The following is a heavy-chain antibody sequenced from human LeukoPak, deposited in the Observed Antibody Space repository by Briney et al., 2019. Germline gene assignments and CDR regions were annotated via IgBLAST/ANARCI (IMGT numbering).Heavy chain of an antibody. Sequence: ASVKVSCKASGYTFTGYYMHWVRQAPGQGLEWMGWINPNSGGTNYAQKFQGRVTMTRDTSISTAYMELSRLRSDDTAVYYCARGPDSSGYYPFDYWGQGTLVTVSS. V-gene: IGHV1-2*02. CDR2: INPNSGGT. J-gene: IGHJ4*02. CDR1: GYTFTGYY. D-gene: IGHD3-22*01. CDR3: ARGPDSSGYYPFDY.